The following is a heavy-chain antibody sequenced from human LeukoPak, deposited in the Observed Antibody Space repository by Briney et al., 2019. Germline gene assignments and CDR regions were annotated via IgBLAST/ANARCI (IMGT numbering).Heavy chain of an antibody. CDR2: ISSSSRDI. J-gene: IGHJ4*02. Sequence: GGSLRLSCATSGFTFSSYGMSWVRQAPGKGLEWVAAISSSSRDIFYADSVKGRFSISRDNTQNSLSLRMNSLRAEDTAVYYCVREAAATLFDYWGQGTLVTVSS. CDR1: GFTFSSYG. V-gene: IGHV3-21*01. D-gene: IGHD1-26*01. CDR3: VREAAATLFDY.